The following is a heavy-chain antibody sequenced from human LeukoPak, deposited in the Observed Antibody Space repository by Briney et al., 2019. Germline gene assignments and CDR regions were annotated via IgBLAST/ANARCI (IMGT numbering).Heavy chain of an antibody. V-gene: IGHV1-18*01. CDR1: GYTFTSYG. D-gene: IGHD1-26*01. Sequence: ASVKVSCKASGYTFTSYGISWARQAPGQGLEWMGWISAYNGNTNYAQKLQGRVTMTTDTSTSTAYMELRSLRSDDTAVYYCVLSRMRELMIDYWGQGTLVTVSS. CDR3: VLSRMRELMIDY. CDR2: ISAYNGNT. J-gene: IGHJ4*02.